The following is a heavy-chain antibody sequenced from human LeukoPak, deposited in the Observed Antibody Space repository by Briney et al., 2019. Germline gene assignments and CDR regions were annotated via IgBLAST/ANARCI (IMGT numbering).Heavy chain of an antibody. D-gene: IGHD3-22*01. J-gene: IGHJ3*01. CDR3: ASDSISMNAFDA. CDR2: ISYLGST. Sequence: SETLSLTCTVSGDSFTTHYGSWIRQPPGRGLEWIGYISYLGSTNYNPSLKSRVTISIDTSKNEVSLMLTSVTAADTAVYYCASDSISMNAFDAWGQGTMVTVSS. V-gene: IGHV4-59*11. CDR1: GDSFTTHY.